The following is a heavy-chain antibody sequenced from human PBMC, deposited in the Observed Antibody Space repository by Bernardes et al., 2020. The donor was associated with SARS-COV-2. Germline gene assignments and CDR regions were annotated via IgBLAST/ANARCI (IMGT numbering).Heavy chain of an antibody. CDR1: GFTFSSYG. CDR2: IWYDGSNK. Sequence: GGSLRLSCAASGFTFSSYGMHWVRQAPGKGLEWVAVIWYDGSNKYYADSVKGRFTISRDNSKNTLYLQMNSLRAEDTAVYYCAKVVGDYDPCFDYWGQGTLVTISS. D-gene: IGHD4-17*01. CDR3: AKVVGDYDPCFDY. V-gene: IGHV3-30*02. J-gene: IGHJ4*02.